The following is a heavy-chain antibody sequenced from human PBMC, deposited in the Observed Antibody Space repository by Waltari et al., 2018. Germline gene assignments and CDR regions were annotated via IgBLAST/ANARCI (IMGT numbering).Heavy chain of an antibody. Sequence: QVQLQESGPGLVKPSETLSLTCTVSGGSLSRSYWSWIRPPPGKGLGWIGYLLYSVRPNDNPTRKSRATISEDTTKTQYSMRLGYLQAGGTAAYYCARVGGRSSRTEYEFCGMDVWGQGTMVTVSS. J-gene: IGHJ6*02. CDR3: ARVGGRSSRTEYEFCGMDV. CDR2: LLYSVRP. CDR1: GGSLSRSY. D-gene: IGHD6-13*01. V-gene: IGHV4-59*01.